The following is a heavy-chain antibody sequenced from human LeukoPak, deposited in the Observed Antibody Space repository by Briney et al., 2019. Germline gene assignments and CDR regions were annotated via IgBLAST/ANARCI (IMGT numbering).Heavy chain of an antibody. CDR3: ARLLRNIAAAVYYFDY. J-gene: IGHJ4*02. CDR2: IRYDGSNK. D-gene: IGHD6-13*01. Sequence: GGSLRLSCAASGFTFSSYGMHWVRQAPGKGLEWVAFIRYDGSNKYYADSVKGRFTISRDNSKNTLYLQMNSLRAEDTAVYYCARLLRNIAAAVYYFDYWGQGTLVTVSS. CDR1: GFTFSSYG. V-gene: IGHV3-30*02.